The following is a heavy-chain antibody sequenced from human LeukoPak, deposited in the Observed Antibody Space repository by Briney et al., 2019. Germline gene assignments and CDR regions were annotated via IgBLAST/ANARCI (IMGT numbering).Heavy chain of an antibody. J-gene: IGHJ4*02. CDR1: GFTFSRYA. CDR3: ARVKGSYSVDY. CDR2: ISSSSSYT. Sequence: GGSLRLSCAASGFTFSRYAMSWVRQAPGKGLEWVSFISSSSSYTHYTDSVKGRFTISRDNAKNSLYLQMNSLRVEDTAVYYCARVKGSYSVDYWGQGTLVTVSS. D-gene: IGHD3-10*01. V-gene: IGHV3-21*05.